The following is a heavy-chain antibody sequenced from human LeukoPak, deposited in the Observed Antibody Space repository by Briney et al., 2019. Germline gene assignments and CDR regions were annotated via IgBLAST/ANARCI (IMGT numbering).Heavy chain of an antibody. Sequence: GGSLRLSCAASGFTFSSYGMHWVRQAPGKGLEWVAVIWYDGSNKYYADSVKGRFTISRDNSKNTLYLQMNSLRAEDTAVYYCARDYCGGGCYSNDYWGQGTLVTVSS. CDR1: GFTFSSYG. CDR3: ARDYCGGGCYSNDY. D-gene: IGHD2-21*02. V-gene: IGHV3-33*01. CDR2: IWYDGSNK. J-gene: IGHJ4*02.